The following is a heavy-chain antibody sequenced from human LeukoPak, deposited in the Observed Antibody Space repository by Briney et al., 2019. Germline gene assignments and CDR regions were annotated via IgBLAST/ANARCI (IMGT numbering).Heavy chain of an antibody. J-gene: IGHJ5*02. V-gene: IGHV4-59*01. Sequence: SETLSLTCTVSGGSISSYYWSWIRQPPGKGLEWFGYIYYSGSTNYNPSLKSRVTISVDTSKNQFSLKLSSVTAADTAVYYCARYYDFWSGRHNWFDPWGQGTLVTVSS. CDR1: GGSISSYY. CDR2: IYYSGST. D-gene: IGHD3-3*01. CDR3: ARYYDFWSGRHNWFDP.